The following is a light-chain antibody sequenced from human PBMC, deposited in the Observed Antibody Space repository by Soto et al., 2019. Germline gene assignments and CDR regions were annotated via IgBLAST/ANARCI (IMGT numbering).Light chain of an antibody. CDR2: LGS. J-gene: IGKJ1*01. V-gene: IGKV2-28*01. Sequence: DIVMTQSPLSLPVTHGEPASISCRSSQSLLHSNGYNYLDWYLQKPGQSPQLLIYLGSNRASGVPDRFRGTGSGTDFTLKISRVEAEDVGVYYCMQALQTPPTFGQGTKVEIK. CDR1: QSLLHSNGYNY. CDR3: MQALQTPPT.